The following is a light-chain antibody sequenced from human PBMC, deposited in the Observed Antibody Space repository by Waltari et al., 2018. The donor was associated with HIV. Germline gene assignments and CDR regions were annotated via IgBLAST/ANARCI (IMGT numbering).Light chain of an antibody. Sequence: ETMLTQSPARLSLSPGERPTLSCRANQSVREFLAWYRPTPGQPPRLLIYDASTRATGTPARFSGSGSCTYFTLTISSLEPEDFAVYYCQQRSHWPLTFGGGTKVEMK. CDR3: QQRSHWPLT. J-gene: IGKJ4*01. CDR2: DAS. CDR1: QSVREF. V-gene: IGKV3-11*01.